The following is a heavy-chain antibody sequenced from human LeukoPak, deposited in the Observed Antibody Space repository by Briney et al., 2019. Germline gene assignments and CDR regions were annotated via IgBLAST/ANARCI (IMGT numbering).Heavy chain of an antibody. CDR1: GGSISSYY. J-gene: IGHJ4*02. CDR2: IYTSGST. D-gene: IGHD3-3*01. Sequence: SETLSLTCTVSGGSISSYYWSWIRQPAGKGLEWIGRIYTSGSTYYNPSLKSRVTISVDTSKNQFSLKLSSVTAADTAVYYCARHVPDLAYYDFWSGYSNPYYFDYWGQGTLVTVSS. CDR3: ARHVPDLAYYDFWSGYSNPYYFDY. V-gene: IGHV4-4*07.